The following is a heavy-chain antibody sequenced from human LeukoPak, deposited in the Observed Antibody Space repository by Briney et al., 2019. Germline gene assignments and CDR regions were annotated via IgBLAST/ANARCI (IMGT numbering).Heavy chain of an antibody. V-gene: IGHV1-46*01. CDR2: INPRGTAT. CDR1: GYSFTSHY. J-gene: IGHJ5*02. D-gene: IGHD3-16*01. Sequence: ASVKVSCKASGYSFTSHYMHWVRQAPGQRLERMGLINPRGTATRYAESFQGRLTLTRDLSTSTDYMELSSLRSDDTAVYFCARDTSEGDYAWWFDPWGQGTLVTVAS. CDR3: ARDTSEGDYAWWFDP.